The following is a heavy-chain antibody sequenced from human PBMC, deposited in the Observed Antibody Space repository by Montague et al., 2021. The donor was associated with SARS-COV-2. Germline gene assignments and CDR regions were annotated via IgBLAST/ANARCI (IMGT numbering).Heavy chain of an antibody. J-gene: IGHJ4*02. D-gene: IGHD1-26*01. Sequence: SLRLSCAASGFSVSSNYLNWVRQAPGKGQEWVSFIGSGGGTYYADSVKGRFTISGDTSRNTLYLQMNSLRAEDTAVYYCAKGGAQGSRSFDYWGQGTLVTVSS. V-gene: IGHV3-53*01. CDR3: AKGGAQGSRSFDY. CDR1: GFSVSSNY. CDR2: IGSGGGT.